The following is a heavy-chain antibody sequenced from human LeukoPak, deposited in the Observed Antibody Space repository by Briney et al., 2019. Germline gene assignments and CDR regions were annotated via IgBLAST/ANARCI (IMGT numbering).Heavy chain of an antibody. Sequence: SETLSLTCGVYGDSFDNYYWNWIRQFPEKRLEWIGEFDHSGRTTYSPSLQGRVTISVDTSKSQFSLKLNSVTAADTAVYFCAATNYFYGSGSFHKRDSWGQGTLVTVSS. V-gene: IGHV4-34*01. J-gene: IGHJ4*02. D-gene: IGHD3-10*01. CDR1: GDSFDNYY. CDR2: FDHSGRT. CDR3: AATNYFYGSGSFHKRDS.